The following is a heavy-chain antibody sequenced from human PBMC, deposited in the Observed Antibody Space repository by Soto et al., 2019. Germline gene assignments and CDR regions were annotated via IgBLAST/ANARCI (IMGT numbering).Heavy chain of an antibody. D-gene: IGHD6-6*01. V-gene: IGHV1-2*04. CDR1: GYTFTGYY. CDR2: INPNSGGT. Sequence: GASVKVSCKASGYTFTGYYMHWVRQAPGQGLEWMGWINPNSGGTNYAQKFQGWATMTRDTSISTAYMELSRLRSDDTAVYYCARDLVGFSSGTNWFDPWGQGTLVTVSS. J-gene: IGHJ5*02. CDR3: ARDLVGFSSGTNWFDP.